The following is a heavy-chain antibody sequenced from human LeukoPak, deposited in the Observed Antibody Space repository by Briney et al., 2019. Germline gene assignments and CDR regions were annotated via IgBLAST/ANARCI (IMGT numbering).Heavy chain of an antibody. CDR3: AKGILRYFDWFPGY. D-gene: IGHD3-9*01. J-gene: IGHJ4*02. V-gene: IGHV3-23*01. Sequence: GGSLRLSCAASGFTFSSYAMSRVRQAPGGGLEWVSAISGSGGRTYYADSVKGRFTLSRDNSKNTLYLQMNSLSAEATAVYYCAKGILRYFDWFPGYWGQGTLVIVSS. CDR2: ISGSGGRT. CDR1: GFTFSSYA.